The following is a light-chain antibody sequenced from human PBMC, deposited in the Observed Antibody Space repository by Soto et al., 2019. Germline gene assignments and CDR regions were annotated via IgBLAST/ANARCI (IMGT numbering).Light chain of an antibody. CDR2: DAS. V-gene: IGKV3-15*01. J-gene: IGKJ1*01. CDR1: QSVKNN. CDR3: QQYNDWPPWT. Sequence: EIVMTQSPATLSVSPGERATLSCRASQSVKNNLAWYQQKPGQAPRLLIYDASIRATGIPARFSGSGSGTEFNLTVSSLQSEDFAVYYCQQYNDWPPWTFAQGTQVEIK.